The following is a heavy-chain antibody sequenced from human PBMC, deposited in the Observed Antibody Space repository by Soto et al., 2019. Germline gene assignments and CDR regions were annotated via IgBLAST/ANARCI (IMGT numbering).Heavy chain of an antibody. D-gene: IGHD2-8*02. CDR1: GGSISSGNYY. CDR2: INYSGST. J-gene: IGHJ4*02. CDR3: ARDKITGLFDY. Sequence: SEILSLTCTVSGGSISSGNYYWSWIRQPPGKGLEWIGEINYSGSTNYNPSLKSRVILSVDTSKNQFSLKLTSVTAADTAAYYCARDKITGLFDYWGQGTLVNVSS. V-gene: IGHV4-39*07.